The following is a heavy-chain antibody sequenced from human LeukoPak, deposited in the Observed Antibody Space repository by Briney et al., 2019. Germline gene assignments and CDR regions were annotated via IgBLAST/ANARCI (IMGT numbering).Heavy chain of an antibody. J-gene: IGHJ4*02. Sequence: GGSLRLSCAASGFTVSSNYMSWVRQAPGKGLELVSVIYSGGSTYYADSVKGRFTISRDNSKNTLYLQMNSLRAEDTAVYSCAKDRTNWGPKGGFDYWGQGTLVTVSS. CDR2: IYSGGST. D-gene: IGHD7-27*01. V-gene: IGHV3-53*01. CDR1: GFTVSSNY. CDR3: AKDRTNWGPKGGFDY.